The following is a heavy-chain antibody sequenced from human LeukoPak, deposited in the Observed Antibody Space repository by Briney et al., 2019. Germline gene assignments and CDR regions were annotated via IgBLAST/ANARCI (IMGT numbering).Heavy chain of an antibody. CDR2: ISAYNGNT. Sequence: ASVKVSCKASGYTFTSYGISWVRQAPGQGLEWMGWISAYNGNTNYAQKLQGRVTMNTDTSTSTAYMELRSLRSDDTAVYYCARELRITMVRGVIIKGRSFDYWGQGTLVTVSS. D-gene: IGHD3-10*01. V-gene: IGHV1-18*01. CDR3: ARELRITMVRGVIIKGRSFDY. J-gene: IGHJ4*02. CDR1: GYTFTSYG.